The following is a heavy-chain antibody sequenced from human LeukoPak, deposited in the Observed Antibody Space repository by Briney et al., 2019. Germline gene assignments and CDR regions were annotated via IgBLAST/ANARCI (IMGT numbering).Heavy chain of an antibody. V-gene: IGHV3-33*01. Sequence: GGSLRLSCAASGFTFSSYGMHWVRQAPGKGLEWVAVIWYDGSNKYYAYSVKGRFTISRDNSKNTLYLQMNSLRAEDTAVYYCARGGRGSAAVVAPRSFDIWGQGTMVTVSS. D-gene: IGHD3-22*01. CDR3: ARGGRGSAAVVAPRSFDI. CDR1: GFTFSSYG. CDR2: IWYDGSNK. J-gene: IGHJ3*02.